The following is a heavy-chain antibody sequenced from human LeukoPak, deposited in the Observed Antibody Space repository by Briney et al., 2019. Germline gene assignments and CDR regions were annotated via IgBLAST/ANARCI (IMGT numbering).Heavy chain of an antibody. CDR3: ARDRTRNYYYYYMDV. J-gene: IGHJ6*03. CDR1: GYSISSGYY. V-gene: IGHV4-38-2*02. Sequence: SETLSLTCTVSGYSISSGYYWGCIRQPPGKGLEWIGSFDQSGSTYYNPSLKSRVTISVDTSKNQFSLKLTSVTAADTAVYYCARDRTRNYYYYYMDVWGKGTTVTISS. CDR2: FDQSGST.